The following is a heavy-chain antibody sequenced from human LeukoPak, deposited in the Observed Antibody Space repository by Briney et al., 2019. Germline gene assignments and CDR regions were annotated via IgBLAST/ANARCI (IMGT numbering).Heavy chain of an antibody. Sequence: GGSLRLSCAASGFTVSSNYMSWVRQAPGKGLEWVAVISNDGTKKYYADSVKGRSTVSKDNSKNTLYLQMSSLRPEDTAVYYCAKEKYRGYSYGSGDYWGQGTLVTVSS. CDR1: GFTVSSNY. CDR3: AKEKYRGYSYGSGDY. D-gene: IGHD5-18*01. CDR2: ISNDGTKK. V-gene: IGHV3-30*18. J-gene: IGHJ4*02.